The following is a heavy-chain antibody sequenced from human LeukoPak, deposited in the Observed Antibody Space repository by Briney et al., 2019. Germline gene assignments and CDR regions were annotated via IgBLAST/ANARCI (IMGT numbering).Heavy chain of an antibody. V-gene: IGHV3-23*01. CDR2: ISGSGGST. D-gene: IGHD6-13*01. J-gene: IGHJ1*01. CDR1: GFTFSSYS. Sequence: GGSLRLSCAASGFTFSSYSMNWVRQAPGKGLEWVSAISGSGGSTYYADSVKGRFTISRDNSKNTLYLQMNSLRAEDTAVYYCAKSPARVAAAAARYFQHWGQGTLVTVSS. CDR3: AKSPARVAAAAARYFQH.